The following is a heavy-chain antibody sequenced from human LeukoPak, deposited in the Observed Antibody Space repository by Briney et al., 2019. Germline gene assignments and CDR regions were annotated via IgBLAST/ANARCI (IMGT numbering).Heavy chain of an antibody. CDR2: ISAYNGNT. V-gene: IGHV1-18*01. Sequence: ASVKVSCKAPGYTFTSYGISWVRQAPGQGLEWMGWISAYNGNTNYAQKLQGRVTMTTDTSTSTAYMELRSLRSDDTAVYYCAGDSSSWFNWFDPWGQGTLVTVSS. CDR1: GYTFTSYG. D-gene: IGHD6-13*01. J-gene: IGHJ5*02. CDR3: AGDSSSWFNWFDP.